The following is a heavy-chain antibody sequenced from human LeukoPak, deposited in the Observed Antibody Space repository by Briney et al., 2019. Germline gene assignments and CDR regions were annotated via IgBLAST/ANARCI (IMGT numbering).Heavy chain of an antibody. V-gene: IGHV3-7*01. CDR1: GFTFSDYY. J-gene: IGHJ4*02. Sequence: PGGSLRLSCAASGFTFSDYYMSWIRQAPGKGLEWVANIKQDGSEKYYVDSVKGRFTISRDNAKNSLYLQMNSLRAEDTAVYYCARDWASSSWFQDWGQGTLVTVSS. D-gene: IGHD6-13*01. CDR2: IKQDGSEK. CDR3: ARDWASSSWFQD.